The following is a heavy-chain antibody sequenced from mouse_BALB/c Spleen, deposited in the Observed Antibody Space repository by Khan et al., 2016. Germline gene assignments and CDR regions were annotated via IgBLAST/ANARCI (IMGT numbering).Heavy chain of an antibody. V-gene: IGHV9-3-1*01. CDR2: INTYTGDP. CDR1: GYTFTNYG. Sequence: QIQLVQSGPELKKPGETVKISCKASGYTFTNYGMNWVKQAPGKGLKWMGWINTYTGDPTYADDFKGRFAFSLETSANTAYLRINNLKDEDTATYFCARGGLSYANMGFPYWGQETLVSVSA. D-gene: IGHD2-1*01. CDR3: ARGGLSYANMGFPY. J-gene: IGHJ3*01.